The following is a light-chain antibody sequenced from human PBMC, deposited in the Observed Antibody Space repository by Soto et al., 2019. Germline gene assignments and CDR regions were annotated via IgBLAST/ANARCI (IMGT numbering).Light chain of an antibody. V-gene: IGKV2-28*01. CDR3: MQSLQTPLT. CDR2: LGS. J-gene: IGKJ1*01. CDR1: QSLLNRNGYHC. Sequence: DIVMTQSPLSLPVAPGEPASISCRSSQSLLNRNGYHCLDWYLQKPGQSPQLLIYLGSNRASGVPDRFSGSGSGRDFTLKISRVEAEDVGVYFCMQSLQTPLTFGQGTKVDIK.